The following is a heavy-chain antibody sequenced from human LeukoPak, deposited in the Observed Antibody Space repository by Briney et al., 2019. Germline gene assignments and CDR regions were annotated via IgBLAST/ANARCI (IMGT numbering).Heavy chain of an antibody. CDR1: GFTFSSYW. J-gene: IGHJ6*03. D-gene: IGHD1-26*01. CDR3: ARDSDAQYYYYMDV. Sequence: GGSLRLSCAASGFTFSSYWMSWVRQAPGKGLEWVANIKQDGSEKYYVDSVKGRFTISRDNAKNSLYLQMNSLRAEDTAVYYCARDSDAQYYYYMDVWGKGTTVTVSS. V-gene: IGHV3-7*01. CDR2: IKQDGSEK.